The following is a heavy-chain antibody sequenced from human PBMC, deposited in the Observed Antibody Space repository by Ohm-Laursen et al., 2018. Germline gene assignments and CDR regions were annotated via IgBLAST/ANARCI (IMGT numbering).Heavy chain of an antibody. V-gene: IGHV3-23*01. J-gene: IGHJ4*02. CDR2: SGSGDSP. CDR3: AKGGYPVEY. CDR1: GFSFSSYA. Sequence: SLRLSCSAPGFSFSSYAMTWVRQAPGTGLEWVSVSGSGDSPSYADSVKGRFTISRDNSKNTLYLQMNSLRAEDTAVYYCAKGGYPVEYWGQGTLVTVSA. D-gene: IGHD3-16*02.